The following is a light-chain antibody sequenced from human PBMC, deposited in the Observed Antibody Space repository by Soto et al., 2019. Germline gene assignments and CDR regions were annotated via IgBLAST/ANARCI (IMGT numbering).Light chain of an antibody. J-gene: IGKJ1*01. V-gene: IGKV1-5*03. Sequence: DVQMTQSPSTLSASVGDRVTITCRASQDISRWLAWYHQKPGKAPKLLIYEASNLEGGVPSRFSGSGSGTAFTPTISSLQPDDFATYYCQQYNIYPWTFGQGTKVDIK. CDR2: EAS. CDR3: QQYNIYPWT. CDR1: QDISRW.